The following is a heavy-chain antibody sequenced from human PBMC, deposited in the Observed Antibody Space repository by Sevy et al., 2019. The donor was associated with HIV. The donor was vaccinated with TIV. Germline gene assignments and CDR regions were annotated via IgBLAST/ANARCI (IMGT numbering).Heavy chain of an antibody. J-gene: IGHJ3*02. CDR2: IYTSGST. CDR1: GGSISSYY. V-gene: IGHV4-4*07. CDR3: ERDSESSYYDFWSGYETTRAFDI. D-gene: IGHD3-3*01. Sequence: SETLSLTCTVSGGSISSYYWSWIRQPAGKGLEWIGRIYTSGSTNYNPSLKSRVTMSVDTSKIQFSLKLSSVTAADTAVYYCERDSESSYYDFWSGYETTRAFDIWGQGTMVTVSS.